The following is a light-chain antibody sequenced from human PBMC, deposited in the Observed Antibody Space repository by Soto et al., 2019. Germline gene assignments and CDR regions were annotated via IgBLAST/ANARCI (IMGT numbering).Light chain of an antibody. CDR3: CSYAGTYAYV. Sequence: QSALTQPRSVSGSPGQSVTISCTGTSSDIGTYNYVSWYQQYPGKVPKLMIYDVTKRPSGVPHRFSGSKSGNAASLTISWLQAEDEADYYCCSYAGTYAYVFGTGTKVTVL. CDR1: SSDIGTYNY. V-gene: IGLV2-11*01. CDR2: DVT. J-gene: IGLJ1*01.